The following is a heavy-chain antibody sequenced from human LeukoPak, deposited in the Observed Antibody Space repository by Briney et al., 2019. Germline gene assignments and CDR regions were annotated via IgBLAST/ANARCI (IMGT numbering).Heavy chain of an antibody. Sequence: ASVKVSCKASGYTFTGYYTHWVRQAPGQGLEWMGWINPNSGGTNYAQKFQGRVTMTRDTSISTAYMELSRLRSDDTAVYYCARDHRAHYDFWSGYPKYYFDYWGQGTLVTVSS. V-gene: IGHV1-2*02. CDR2: INPNSGGT. CDR1: GYTFTGYY. CDR3: ARDHRAHYDFWSGYPKYYFDY. J-gene: IGHJ4*02. D-gene: IGHD3-3*01.